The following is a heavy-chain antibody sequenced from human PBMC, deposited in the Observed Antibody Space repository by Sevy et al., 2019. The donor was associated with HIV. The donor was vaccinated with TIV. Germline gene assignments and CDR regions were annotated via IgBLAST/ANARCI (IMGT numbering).Heavy chain of an antibody. CDR2: ISSSSSTI. Sequence: GGSLRLSCAASGFTFSSYSMNWVRQAPGKGLEWVSYISSSSSTIYYADSVKGRFTISRDNAKNSLYLQMNSLRDEDRAGYYCARGRGGYYYDSSGYYYEFGYWGQGTLVTVSS. D-gene: IGHD3-22*01. V-gene: IGHV3-48*02. CDR3: ARGRGGYYYDSSGYYYEFGY. CDR1: GFTFSSYS. J-gene: IGHJ4*02.